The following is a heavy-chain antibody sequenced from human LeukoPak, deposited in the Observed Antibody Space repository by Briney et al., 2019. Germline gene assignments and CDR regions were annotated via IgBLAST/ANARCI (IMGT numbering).Heavy chain of an antibody. D-gene: IGHD1-26*01. Sequence: PGGSLRLSCAASGLTFSSYAMHWVRHAPGKGLEYVSAISSNGGSTYYANSVKGRFTISRDNSKNTLYLQMGSLRAEDMAVYYCARGGSYTEYYFDYWGQGTLVTVSS. V-gene: IGHV3-64*01. CDR3: ARGGSYTEYYFDY. CDR2: ISSNGGST. J-gene: IGHJ4*02. CDR1: GLTFSSYA.